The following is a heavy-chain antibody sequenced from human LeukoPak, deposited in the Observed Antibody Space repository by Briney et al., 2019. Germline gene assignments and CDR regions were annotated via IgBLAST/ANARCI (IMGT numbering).Heavy chain of an antibody. CDR3: ATLRITVTTDYYYGMDV. V-gene: IGHV1-18*01. D-gene: IGHD4-17*01. J-gene: IGHJ6*02. CDR2: ISAYNGNT. CDR1: GYTFTSYG. Sequence: ASVKVSCKASGYTFTSYGISWVRQAPGQGLEWMGWISAYNGNTNYAQKLQGRVTMTTDTSTSTAYMELRSLRSDDTAVYYCATLRITVTTDYYYGMDVWGQGTTVTVSS.